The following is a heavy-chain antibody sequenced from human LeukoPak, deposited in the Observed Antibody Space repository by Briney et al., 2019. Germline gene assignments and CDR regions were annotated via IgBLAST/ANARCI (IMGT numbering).Heavy chain of an antibody. Sequence: GGSLRLSCAASGFTVSSNYMSWVRQAPVKGLEWVSVIHSSGTTVYASSVKGRFTISRDNSKNTLYLDMNNLRAEDTALYFCAKTLFGFSYGKIDYWGQGTLVTVSS. CDR3: AKTLFGFSYGKIDY. D-gene: IGHD5-18*01. J-gene: IGHJ4*02. CDR1: GFTVSSNY. V-gene: IGHV3-66*01. CDR2: IHSSGTT.